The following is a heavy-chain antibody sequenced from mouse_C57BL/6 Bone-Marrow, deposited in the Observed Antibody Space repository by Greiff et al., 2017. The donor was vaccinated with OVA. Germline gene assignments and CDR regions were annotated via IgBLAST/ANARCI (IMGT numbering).Heavy chain of an antibody. CDR2: IYPRSGNP. CDR3: ARWDSSGYGPYFDY. CDR1: GYTFTSYG. V-gene: IGHV1-81*01. J-gene: IGHJ2*01. Sequence: VQLQQSGAELARPGASVKLSCKASGYTFTSYGISWVKQRTGQGLEWIGEIYPRSGNPYYNEKFKGKATLTADKSSSTAYMELRSLTSEDSAVYFCARWDSSGYGPYFDYWGQGTTLTVSS. D-gene: IGHD3-2*02.